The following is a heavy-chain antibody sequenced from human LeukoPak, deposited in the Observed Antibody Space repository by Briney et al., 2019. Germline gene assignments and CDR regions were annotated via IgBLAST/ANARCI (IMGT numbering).Heavy chain of an antibody. D-gene: IGHD3-10*02. J-gene: IGHJ6*03. CDR1: GFTFSSYE. CDR3: AELGITMIGGV. Sequence: GGSLRPSCAASGFTFSSYEMNWVRQASGEGLEWVSYISCSGSTIYYADSVKGRFTISREHVKNSLYLQMNSLRAEDTAVYYCAELGITMIGGVWGKGTTVTISS. V-gene: IGHV3-48*03. CDR2: ISCSGSTI.